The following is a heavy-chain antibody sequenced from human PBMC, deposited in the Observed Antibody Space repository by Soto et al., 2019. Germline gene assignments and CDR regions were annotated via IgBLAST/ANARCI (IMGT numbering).Heavy chain of an antibody. D-gene: IGHD2-15*01. J-gene: IGHJ4*02. CDR3: TRAPLRCSGGSCYSADS. Sequence: GGSLRLSCAASGFNFNEDWMSWVRQAPGKGLEWVGRIKGSVDGATTDYAPPVNGRFTVLRDDSKNVAYLQLNNLDTEDTGVYYCTRAPLRCSGGSCYSADSWGRGTQVTVSS. CDR2: IKGSVDGATT. CDR1: GFNFNEDW. V-gene: IGHV3-15*05.